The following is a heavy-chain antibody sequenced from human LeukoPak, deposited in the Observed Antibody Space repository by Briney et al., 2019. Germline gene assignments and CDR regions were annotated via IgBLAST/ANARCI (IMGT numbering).Heavy chain of an antibody. D-gene: IGHD1-1*01. J-gene: IGHJ5*02. CDR3: ARVADSTGTTGIFTLYWFDP. V-gene: IGHV1-2*02. CDR1: GYTFTDYY. CDR2: INPNSGGT. Sequence: SVKVSCKASGYTFTDYYIHWVRQAPGQGLEWMGWINPNSGGTNYAQKFQDRVTMTRDTSISTAYMELSRLTSDDTAVYYCARVADSTGTTGIFTLYWFDPWGQGTLRTVSS.